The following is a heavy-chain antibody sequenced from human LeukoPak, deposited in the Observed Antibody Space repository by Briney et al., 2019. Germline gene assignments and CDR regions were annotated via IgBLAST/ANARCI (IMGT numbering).Heavy chain of an antibody. Sequence: GESLKTSCKGPGNSFTSYWIGWVRPMPGKGLEWVGIIYPGDSDTRYSPSFQGQVTISADKSISSAYLQWSSLKASDTAMYYCARDANDYLLDYWGQGTLVTVSS. CDR3: ARDANDYLLDY. J-gene: IGHJ4*02. CDR2: IYPGDSDT. CDR1: GNSFTSYW. V-gene: IGHV5-51*01. D-gene: IGHD1-1*01.